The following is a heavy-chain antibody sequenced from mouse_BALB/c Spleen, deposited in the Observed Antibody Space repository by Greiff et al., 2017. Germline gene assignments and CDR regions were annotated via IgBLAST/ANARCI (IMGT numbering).Heavy chain of an antibody. D-gene: IGHD1-1*01. J-gene: IGHJ4*01. Sequence: EVQLVESGGGLVQPGGSRKLSCAASGFTFSSFGMHWVRQAPEKGLEWVAYISSGSSTIYYADTVKGRFTISRDNPKNTLFLQMTSLRSEDTAMYYCARYYGSSSNYAMDYWGQGTSVTVSS. CDR1: GFTFSSFG. CDR3: ARYYGSSSNYAMDY. V-gene: IGHV5-17*02. CDR2: ISSGSSTI.